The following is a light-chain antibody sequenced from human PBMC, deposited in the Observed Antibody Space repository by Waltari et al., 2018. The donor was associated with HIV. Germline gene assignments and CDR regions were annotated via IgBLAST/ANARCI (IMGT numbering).Light chain of an antibody. CDR2: EVY. CDR3: SSYAGINTYVL. J-gene: IGLJ2*01. Sequence: QPALTQPPSASGSPGQSVTISCNGTSSDVGGNNYVSWYQQYPGKAPRLMIYEVYKRPSWVPHRFSGAKSGNTASLTVSGLQAEDEANYYCSSYAGINTYVLFGGGTKLTVL. CDR1: SSDVGGNNY. V-gene: IGLV2-8*01.